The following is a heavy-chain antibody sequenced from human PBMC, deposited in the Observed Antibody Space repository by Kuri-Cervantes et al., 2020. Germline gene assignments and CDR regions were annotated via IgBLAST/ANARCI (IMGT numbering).Heavy chain of an antibody. D-gene: IGHD2-15*01. Sequence: GESLKISCVASGFSFTGYRMNWIRQAPGKGLEWVAVISYDGSNKYYADSVKGRFTISRDNSKNTLYLQMNSLRAEDTAVYYCAKDPQPEYCSGGSCYFSSAYFDLWGRGTLVTVSS. J-gene: IGHJ2*01. CDR1: GFSFTGYR. CDR2: ISYDGSNK. V-gene: IGHV3-30*18. CDR3: AKDPQPEYCSGGSCYFSSAYFDL.